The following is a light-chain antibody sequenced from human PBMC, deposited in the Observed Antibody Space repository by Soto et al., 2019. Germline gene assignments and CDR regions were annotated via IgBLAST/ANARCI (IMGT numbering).Light chain of an antibody. J-gene: IGLJ2*01. Sequence: SVLTQPPSASGTPGQRVTISCSGSSSNIGSSYVYWYQQLPGAAPKLLIYWDSQRPSGVPDRFSGSKSGTSASLAISGLRSEDEADYYCATWDDSLSGEVFGGGTKLTVL. CDR2: WDS. CDR1: SSNIGSSY. CDR3: ATWDDSLSGEV. V-gene: IGLV1-47*01.